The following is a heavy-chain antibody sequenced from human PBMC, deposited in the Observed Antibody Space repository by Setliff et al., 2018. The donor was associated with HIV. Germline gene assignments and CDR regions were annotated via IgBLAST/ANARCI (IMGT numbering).Heavy chain of an antibody. V-gene: IGHV3-9*01. J-gene: IGHJ6*03. CDR2: ISWNSGSI. CDR3: AKDTTVRGVRSYYVDV. CDR1: GFIFDDYA. Sequence: SLRLSCAASGFIFDDYAMHWVRQAPGKGLEWVSGISWNSGSIGYADSVKGRFTISRDNAKNSLYLQMNSLRAEDTAFYYCAKDTTVRGVRSYYVDVWGKGTTVTVSS. D-gene: IGHD3-10*01.